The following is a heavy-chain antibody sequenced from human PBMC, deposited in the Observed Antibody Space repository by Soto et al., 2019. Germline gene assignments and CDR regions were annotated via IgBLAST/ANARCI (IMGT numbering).Heavy chain of an antibody. CDR2: ISGSGSMI. V-gene: IGHV3-11*01. CDR3: XXXXXXXXXXXXXXDY. J-gene: IGHJ4*02. CDR1: GFSFSDYY. Sequence: QVQLVESGGGLVKPGGSLKLSCAASGFSFSDYYMSWIRQAPGKGLEWVSYISGSGSMIYYADSLKGRFTISRDNANNSLYLQMNSLXAXDXXXXXXXXXXXXXXXXXXXXDYXGQGTXVTVSS.